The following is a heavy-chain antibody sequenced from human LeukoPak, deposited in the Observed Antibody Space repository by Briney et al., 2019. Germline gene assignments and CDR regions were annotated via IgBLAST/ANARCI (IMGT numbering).Heavy chain of an antibody. D-gene: IGHD6-19*01. Sequence: KASETLSLTCTVSGGSISSYYWSWIRQPPGKGLEWIGYIYYSGSTNYNPSLKSRVTISVDTSKNQFSLKLSSVTAADTAVYYCARDSSGWYGTYPHRRENWFDPWGQGTLVTVSS. CDR2: IYYSGST. CDR3: ARDSSGWYGTYPHRRENWFDP. J-gene: IGHJ5*02. V-gene: IGHV4-59*01. CDR1: GGSISSYY.